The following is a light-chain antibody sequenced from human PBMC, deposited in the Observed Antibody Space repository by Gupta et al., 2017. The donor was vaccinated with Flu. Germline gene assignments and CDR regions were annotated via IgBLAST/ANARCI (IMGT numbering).Light chain of an antibody. V-gene: IGKV1-39*01. Sequence: IELTQSPSSLSSSVGDRVTITCRASQGVIIYLNWYHQRPGKAPQLRIFGASNLESGVPSRFSGRGSVTDFTLTISSLQPEDSGTDFCQQTSRSPPTFGRGTKVEI. CDR2: GAS. J-gene: IGKJ4*01. CDR1: QGVIIY. CDR3: QQTSRSPPT.